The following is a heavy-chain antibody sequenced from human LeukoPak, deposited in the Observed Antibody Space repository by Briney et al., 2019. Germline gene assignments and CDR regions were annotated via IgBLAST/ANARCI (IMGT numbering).Heavy chain of an antibody. D-gene: IGHD5-18*01. J-gene: IGHJ4*02. CDR1: GGSISSGGYY. V-gene: IGHV4-31*03. CDR3: ARVKDTAMVFDY. CDR2: IYYSGST. Sequence: SQTLSLTCTVSGGSISSGGYYWSWIRQHPGKGLEWIGYIYYSGSTYYNPSLKSRVTISVDTSKNQFSLKLSSVTAAGTAVYYCARVKDTAMVFDYWGQGTLVTVSS.